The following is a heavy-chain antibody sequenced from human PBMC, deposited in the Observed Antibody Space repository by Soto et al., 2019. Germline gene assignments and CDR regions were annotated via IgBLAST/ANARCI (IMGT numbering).Heavy chain of an antibody. V-gene: IGHV3-11*06. D-gene: IGHD5-18*01. CDR1: GFTFSDSY. CDR3: ARRGYTFGYDY. Sequence: QVQLVESGGDLVKPGGSLRLSCAASGFTFSDSYMSWIRQAPGKGLEWVSTIRSTTGYINYAASVKGRFTVSTDNAENSLSLQMNALRADDTAVYYCARRGYTFGYDYWGRGTLVTVSS. J-gene: IGHJ4*02. CDR2: IRSTTGYI.